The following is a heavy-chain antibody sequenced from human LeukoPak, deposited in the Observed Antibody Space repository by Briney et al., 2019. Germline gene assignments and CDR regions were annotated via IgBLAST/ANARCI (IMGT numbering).Heavy chain of an antibody. J-gene: IGHJ4*02. CDR3: VTEYYGSYNF. CDR1: GFTFTDAW. CDR2: VKSNTAGGTT. D-gene: IGHD1-26*01. V-gene: IGHV3-15*01. Sequence: TGGSLRLSCAASGFTFTDAWMSWVRQAPGKGLEWVGHVKSNTAGGTTDYAAPVKGRFTISRDDSKNTLYLQMNSLKTEDTALYYCVTEYYGSYNFWGQGALVTVSS.